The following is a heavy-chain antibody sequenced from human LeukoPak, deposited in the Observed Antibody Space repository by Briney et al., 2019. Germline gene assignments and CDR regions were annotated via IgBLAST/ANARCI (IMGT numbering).Heavy chain of an antibody. J-gene: IGHJ5*02. CDR2: IYHSEST. CDR1: GYSISSGYY. D-gene: IGHD3-10*01. Sequence: SETMSLSYAVCGYSISSGYYWVWIRQPPGKELEWIGCIYHSESTYYNPSLKNRVTTSVDTSKTQFSLKLSSVTAADTAVYYCARIVSTMVRGVIAPSWFDPWGQGILVTVSS. CDR3: ARIVSTMVRGVIAPSWFDP. V-gene: IGHV4-38-2*01.